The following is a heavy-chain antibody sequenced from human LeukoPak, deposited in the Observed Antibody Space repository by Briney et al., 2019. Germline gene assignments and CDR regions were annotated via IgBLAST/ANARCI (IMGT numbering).Heavy chain of an antibody. V-gene: IGHV3-23*01. CDR2: ISGSGGST. D-gene: IGHD3-22*01. J-gene: IGHJ3*02. CDR3: AKSYYDSSGYYPGAFDI. Sequence: GGSLRLSCAASGFTFSNYWMQWVRQAPGKGLEWVSDISGSGGSTYYADSVKGRFTISRDNSKNTLYLQMNSLRAEDTAVYYCAKSYYDSSGYYPGAFDIWGQGTMVTVSS. CDR1: GFTFSNYW.